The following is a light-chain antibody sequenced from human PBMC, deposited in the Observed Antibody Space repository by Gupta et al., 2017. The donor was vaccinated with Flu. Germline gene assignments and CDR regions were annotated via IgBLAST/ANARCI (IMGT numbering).Light chain of an antibody. CDR2: GAS. Sequence: PGERATLSCRASQSVNFNLAWYQQKPGQAPRLLIHGASTRATGIPDRFSGSGSGTEFSLTISSLQSEDFAVYYCQQYYSGYTFGQGTNLEIK. V-gene: IGKV3-15*01. CDR1: QSVNFN. J-gene: IGKJ2*01. CDR3: QQYYSGYT.